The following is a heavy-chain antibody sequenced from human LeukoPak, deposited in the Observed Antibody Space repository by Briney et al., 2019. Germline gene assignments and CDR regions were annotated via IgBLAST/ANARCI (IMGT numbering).Heavy chain of an antibody. Sequence: GSLRLSCAASGFTFSSFAMSWVRQAPGKGLEWIGEIYHSGSTNYNPSLKSRVTISVDKSKNQFSLKLSSVTAADTAVYYCARVFLHPYYGSGIAIWFDPWGQGTLVTVSS. CDR3: ARVFLHPYYGSGIAIWFDP. J-gene: IGHJ5*02. D-gene: IGHD3-10*01. CDR1: GFTFSSFAM. CDR2: IYHSGST. V-gene: IGHV4-4*02.